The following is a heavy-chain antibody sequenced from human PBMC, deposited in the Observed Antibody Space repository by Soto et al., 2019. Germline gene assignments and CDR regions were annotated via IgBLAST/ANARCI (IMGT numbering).Heavy chain of an antibody. CDR3: ARALPYYYDSSGYPRAPYYYYGMDV. D-gene: IGHD3-22*01. CDR2: IGTAGDT. CDR1: GFTFSSYD. J-gene: IGHJ6*02. Sequence: GGSLRLSCAASGFTFSSYDMHWVRQATGKGLEWVSAIGTAGDTYYPGSVKGRFTISRENAKNSLYLQMNSLRAEDTAVYYCARALPYYYDSSGYPRAPYYYYGMDVWGQGTTVTVSS. V-gene: IGHV3-13*01.